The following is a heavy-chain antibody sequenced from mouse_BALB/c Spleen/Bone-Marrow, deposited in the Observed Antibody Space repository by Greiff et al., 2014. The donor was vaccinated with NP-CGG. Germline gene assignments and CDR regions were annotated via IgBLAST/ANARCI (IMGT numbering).Heavy chain of an antibody. CDR1: GYRFTSYW. CDR2: FYPGNGDT. Sequence: VQLQQSGTVLARPGASVKMSCKASGYRFTSYWMHWVKQRPGQGLEWIGAFYPGNGDTSYNQKFKDKAKLTAVTSAITAYMELSSLTNEDSAVYYYRRRSDYGKKAWFAYWGQGTLVTVSA. V-gene: IGHV1-5*01. J-gene: IGHJ3*01. D-gene: IGHD1-1*02. CDR3: RRRSDYGKKAWFAY.